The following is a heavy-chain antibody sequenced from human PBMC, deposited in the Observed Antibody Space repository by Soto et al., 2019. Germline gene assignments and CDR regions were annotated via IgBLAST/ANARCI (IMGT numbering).Heavy chain of an antibody. CDR1: GFTFSSYS. CDR3: ANHEAADTFSDYYGMNV. CDR2: ISTSSIYI. Sequence: EVQLVESGGGLVKPGGSLRLSCAASGFTFSSYSMNWVRQAPGKGLEWVSSISTSSIYIYYADSVKGRFTISRDDAKNSRYLQMNGLRAEDTAVYYCANHEAADTFSDYYGMNVWGQGTTVTVSS. D-gene: IGHD6-13*01. J-gene: IGHJ6*02. V-gene: IGHV3-21*01.